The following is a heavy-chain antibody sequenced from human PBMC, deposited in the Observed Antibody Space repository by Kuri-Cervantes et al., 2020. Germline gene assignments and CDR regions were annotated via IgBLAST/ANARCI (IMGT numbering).Heavy chain of an antibody. V-gene: IGHV3-33*08. CDR2: IWDDGSKK. J-gene: IGHJ3*02. Sequence: GGSLRLSCAASGFTFSSYGMHWVRQAPGKGLEWVAVIWDDGSKKYYADSVKGRVTVSRDSSKNTLYLQMNSLRAEDTAVYYCARVTLDYYDSSNDAFDIWGQGTMVTVSS. CDR1: GFTFSSYG. CDR3: ARVTLDYYDSSNDAFDI. D-gene: IGHD3-22*01.